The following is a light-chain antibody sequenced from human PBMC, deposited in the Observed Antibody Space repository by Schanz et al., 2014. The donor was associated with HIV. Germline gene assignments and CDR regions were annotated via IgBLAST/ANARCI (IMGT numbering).Light chain of an antibody. V-gene: IGLV2-14*03. Sequence: QSVLTQPASVSGSPGQSITISCTGANSDSDVGGLHFVAWYHQYPGHAPNVLVSDVSVRPSGLSNRFSASKSGNTASLTISGLQAEDEADYYCSSYTSSSPLGVFGTGTKLTVL. CDR1: NSDSDVGGLHF. J-gene: IGLJ1*01. CDR2: DVS. CDR3: SSYTSSSPLGV.